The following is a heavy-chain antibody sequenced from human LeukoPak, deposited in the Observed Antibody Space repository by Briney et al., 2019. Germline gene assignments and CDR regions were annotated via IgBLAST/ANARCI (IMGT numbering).Heavy chain of an antibody. CDR1: GYTFTGYY. CDR3: AREGDGYNSWFDY. CDR2: INPNSGGT. J-gene: IGHJ4*02. D-gene: IGHD5-24*01. Sequence: ASVKVSCKASGYTFTGYYMHWVRQAPGQGLEWMGWINPNSGGTNYAQKFQGRVTMTRDTSISTAYMELSRLRSDDTAVYYCAREGDGYNSWFDYWGQGILVTVSS. V-gene: IGHV1-2*02.